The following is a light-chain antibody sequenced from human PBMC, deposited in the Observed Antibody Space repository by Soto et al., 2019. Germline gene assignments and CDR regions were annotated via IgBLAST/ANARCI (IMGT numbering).Light chain of an antibody. CDR3: QQYGSSPWT. Sequence: EIVLPQSPGTLSLSPGERATLSCRASQSVSSSYVAWYQQKPGQAPRLLIYGASSRATGIPDRFSGSGSGTDFTLTISRLEPEDFAAYYCQQYGSSPWTFGQGTKVELK. J-gene: IGKJ1*01. CDR2: GAS. CDR1: QSVSSSY. V-gene: IGKV3-20*01.